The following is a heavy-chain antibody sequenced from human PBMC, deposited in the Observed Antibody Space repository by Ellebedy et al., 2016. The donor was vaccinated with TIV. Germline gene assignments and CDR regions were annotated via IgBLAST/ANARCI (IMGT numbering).Heavy chain of an antibody. V-gene: IGHV1-18*04. J-gene: IGHJ4*02. CDR2: ISAYNGNT. CDR1: GYTFTSYG. D-gene: IGHD5-18*01. CDR3: VRTGRYSYVPDLCDY. Sequence: ASVKVSCKASGYTFTSYGISWVRQAPGQGLEWMGWISAYNGNTNYAQKLQGRVTMTTDTSTSTAYMELRSLRSDDTAVYYCVRTGRYSYVPDLCDYWGQGTPVTVSS.